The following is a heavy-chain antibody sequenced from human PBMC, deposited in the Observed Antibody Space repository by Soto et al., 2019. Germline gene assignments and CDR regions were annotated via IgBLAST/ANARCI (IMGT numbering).Heavy chain of an antibody. CDR1: GGTFSSYA. J-gene: IGHJ5*02. D-gene: IGHD5-18*01. Sequence: ASVKVSCKASGGTFSSYAISWVRQAPGQGLEWMGGIIPIFGTANYAQKFQGRVTITADESTSTAYMELSSLRPEDTAVYYCARGIQLWLDWFDPWGQGTLVTVSS. V-gene: IGHV1-69*13. CDR3: ARGIQLWLDWFDP. CDR2: IIPIFGTA.